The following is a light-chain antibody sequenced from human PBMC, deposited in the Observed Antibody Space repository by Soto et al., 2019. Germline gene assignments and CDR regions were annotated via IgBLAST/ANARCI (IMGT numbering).Light chain of an antibody. J-gene: IGKJ2*01. CDR2: GAS. Sequence: EIVMTQSPATLSVSPGERATLSCRASQSVSSNLAWYQQKPGQAPRLLIYGASTRATGIPARSSGSGSGTEFTLTISSLQSEDFAVYYCQQYYNWYTFGQGTKLEIK. V-gene: IGKV3-15*01. CDR3: QQYYNWYT. CDR1: QSVSSN.